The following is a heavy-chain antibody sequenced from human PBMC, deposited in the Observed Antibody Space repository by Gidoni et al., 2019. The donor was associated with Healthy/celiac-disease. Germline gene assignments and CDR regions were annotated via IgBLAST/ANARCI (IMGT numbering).Heavy chain of an antibody. Sequence: QVQLVESGGGVVQPGRSLRLSCAASGFTFSSYAMHWFRQAPGKGLEWVAVISYDGSNKYYADSVKGRFTISRDNSKNTLYLQMNSLRAEDTAVYYCARDGSSVVVVIATIPGAFDIWGQGTMVTVSS. D-gene: IGHD2-21*01. J-gene: IGHJ3*02. CDR3: ARDGSSVVVVIATIPGAFDI. V-gene: IGHV3-30*04. CDR1: GFTFSSYA. CDR2: ISYDGSNK.